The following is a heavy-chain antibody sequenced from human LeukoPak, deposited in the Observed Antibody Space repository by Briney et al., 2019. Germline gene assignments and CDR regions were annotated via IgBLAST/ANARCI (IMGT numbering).Heavy chain of an antibody. D-gene: IGHD5-18*01. V-gene: IGHV3-20*04. CDR2: INWNGGST. J-gene: IGHJ4*02. CDR1: GFTFDDYG. CDR3: SRARDVDIAMVSSDY. Sequence: PGGSLRLSCAASGFTFDDYGMSWVRQAPGKGLEWVSGINWNGGSTGYTDSVKGRFTISRDNAKNSLYLQMNSLRAEDTAWYYCSRARDVDIAMVSSDYWGQGTLVTVSS.